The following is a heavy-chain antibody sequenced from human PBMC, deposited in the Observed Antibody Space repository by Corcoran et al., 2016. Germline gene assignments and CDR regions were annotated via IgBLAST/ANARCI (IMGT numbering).Heavy chain of an antibody. D-gene: IGHD6-13*01. CDR2: IGNDGSAT. CDR3: ATSVYSRADS. CDR1: GFTPSSYW. J-gene: IGHJ5*02. V-gene: IGHV3-74*03. Sequence: EVHLVESGGGLVQPGGSLRISCAASGFTPSSYWMQWVRQAPGKGLVWVAHIGNDGSATAYADSVKGRFPVSRDNAKNTLDLQMNSLRDEDTAVYYCATSVYSRADSWGQGTLVTVSS.